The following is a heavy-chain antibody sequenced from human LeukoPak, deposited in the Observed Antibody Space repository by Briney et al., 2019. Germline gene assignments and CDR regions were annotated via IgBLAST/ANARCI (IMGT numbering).Heavy chain of an antibody. CDR3: ARDISDCSSTSCSRLHFDY. CDR1: GYTFTGYY. D-gene: IGHD2-2*01. CDR2: INPNSGGT. Sequence: ASVKVSCKASGYTFTGYYMHWVRQAPGQGLEWMGWINPNSGGTNYAQKFQGRVTMTRDTSISTAYMELSRLRSDDTAIYYCARDISDCSSTSCSRLHFDYWGQGTLVTVSS. V-gene: IGHV1-2*02. J-gene: IGHJ4*02.